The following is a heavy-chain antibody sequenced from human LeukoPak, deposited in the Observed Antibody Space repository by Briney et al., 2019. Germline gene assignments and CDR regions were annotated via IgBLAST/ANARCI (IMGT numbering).Heavy chain of an antibody. D-gene: IGHD3-10*01. CDR3: AKDLRSTLWLPY. Sequence: GGSLRPSCAASGFTFSSYWMHWVRQAPGKGLVWVSRINSDGSSTSYADSVKGRFTISRDNSKNTLYLQMNSLRAEDTAVYYCAKDLRSTLWLPYWGQGTLVTVSS. V-gene: IGHV3-74*01. CDR2: INSDGSST. CDR1: GFTFSSYW. J-gene: IGHJ4*02.